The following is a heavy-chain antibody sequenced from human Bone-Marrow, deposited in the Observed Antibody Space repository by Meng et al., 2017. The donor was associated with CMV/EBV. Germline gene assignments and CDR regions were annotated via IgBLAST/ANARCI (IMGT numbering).Heavy chain of an antibody. CDR3: ARDRDGYNGQDF. V-gene: IGHV1-18*01. D-gene: IGHD5-24*01. CDR2: ISAYNGNT. J-gene: IGHJ4*02. Sequence: ASVKVSCKASGYTFTSYGISWVRQAPGQGLEWMGWISAYNGNTNYAQKLQGRITMTIDTPTSTAYMELRSLRSDDTAVYFCARDRDGYNGQDFWGRGTLVTVSS. CDR1: GYTFTSYG.